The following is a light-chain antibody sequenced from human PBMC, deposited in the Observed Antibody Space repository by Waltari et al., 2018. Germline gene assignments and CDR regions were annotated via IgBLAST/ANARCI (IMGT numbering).Light chain of an antibody. CDR1: QNITNY. CDR3: QQRTYWPPAMT. V-gene: IGKV3-11*01. Sequence: EIVLTQSPATLSLSPGERATLSCRASQNITNYLAWYQQRPGQAPRLLVYDASKRATGIPARFSGSGSGTDFTLSISSLEPEDFAVYYWQQRTYWPPAMTFGQGTRLEIK. CDR2: DAS. J-gene: IGKJ5*01.